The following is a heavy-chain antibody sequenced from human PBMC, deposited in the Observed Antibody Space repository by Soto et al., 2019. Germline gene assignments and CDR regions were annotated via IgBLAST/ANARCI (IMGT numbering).Heavy chain of an antibody. CDR2: ISSSSRDT. Sequence: GGSLRLSCASSVFNFSDYYMTCIRQAPGKGLEWISYISSSSRDTEYADSVKGRFMISRDNAKRSLSLQMNSLRVEDTAVYYCERWLEELTTSESWGQGTLVTVSS. J-gene: IGHJ5*02. D-gene: IGHD3-22*01. V-gene: IGHV3-11*06. CDR1: VFNFSDYY. CDR3: ERWLEELTTSES.